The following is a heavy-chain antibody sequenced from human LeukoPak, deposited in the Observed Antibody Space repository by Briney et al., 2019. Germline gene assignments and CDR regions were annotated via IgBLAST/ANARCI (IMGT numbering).Heavy chain of an antibody. CDR2: IDYSGGT. Sequence: SETLSLTCTVSGGSISSSSYYWGWIRQPPGKGLEWIGSIDYSGGTYYNPSLKSRVTTSVDTSKNQFSLTLSSVTAADTAVYYCARPRYSSGWSIFDYWGQGTLVTVSS. D-gene: IGHD6-19*01. V-gene: IGHV4-39*01. J-gene: IGHJ4*02. CDR3: ARPRYSSGWSIFDY. CDR1: GGSISSSSYY.